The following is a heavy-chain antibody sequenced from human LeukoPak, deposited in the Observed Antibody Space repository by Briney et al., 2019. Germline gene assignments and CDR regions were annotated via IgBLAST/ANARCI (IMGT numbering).Heavy chain of an antibody. CDR1: GGSISRYY. CDR2: ISYSGST. J-gene: IGHJ4*02. D-gene: IGHD2-2*01. V-gene: IGHV4-59*01. CDR3: ARDADTSSHFDY. Sequence: SETLSLTCAVSGGSISRYYWSWIRQPPGKGLEWLGYISYSGSTNYNPSLKSRVTISVDTSKNQFSLKLSSVTAAVTAVYYCARDADTSSHFDYWGQGALVTVSS.